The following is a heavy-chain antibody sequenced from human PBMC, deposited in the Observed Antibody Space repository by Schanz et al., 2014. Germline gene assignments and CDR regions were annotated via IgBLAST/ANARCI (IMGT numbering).Heavy chain of an antibody. CDR3: AKDRQNRVNRVGYYYGMDV. Sequence: QVLESGGGFVQPGGSLRLSCATSGFTFTTFAMTWVRQAPGKGLEWVSGISWNSGSIGYADSVKGRFTISRDDAKNSLYLQMNSLRAEDTALYYCAKDRQNRVNRVGYYYGMDVWGQGTTVTVSS. CDR2: ISWNSGSI. CDR1: GFTFTTFA. J-gene: IGHJ6*02. D-gene: IGHD3-16*01. V-gene: IGHV3-9*01.